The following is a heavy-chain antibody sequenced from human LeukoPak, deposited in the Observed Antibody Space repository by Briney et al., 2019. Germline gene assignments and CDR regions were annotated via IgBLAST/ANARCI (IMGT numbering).Heavy chain of an antibody. CDR3: VREDYGEYYFDY. CDR2: ISYHGNNK. D-gene: IGHD4-17*01. Sequence: GGSLRLSCAASGFIFSDFAMHWVRQAPGKGLEWVAVISYHGNNKYYAYSVKGRFAISRDNARNTLYLQMNSLRQEDAAVYSCVREDYGEYYFDYWGQGTPVTVSS. CDR1: GFIFSDFA. V-gene: IGHV3-30*09. J-gene: IGHJ4*02.